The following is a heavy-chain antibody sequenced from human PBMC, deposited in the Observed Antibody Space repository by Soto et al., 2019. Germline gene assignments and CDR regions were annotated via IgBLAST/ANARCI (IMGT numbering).Heavy chain of an antibody. CDR1: EFTFSNYA. Sequence: PGGSLRLSCAASEFTFSNYAMSWVRQAPGKGLEWVSSISDNGGTTYYADSVKGRFTISRDNSKNTLYLQMNSLRAEDTAVYYCAKYHALDCSGGSCSAYYYYYYYMDVWGKGTTVTVSS. D-gene: IGHD2-15*01. J-gene: IGHJ6*03. V-gene: IGHV3-23*01. CDR3: AKYHALDCSGGSCSAYYYYYYYMDV. CDR2: ISDNGGTT.